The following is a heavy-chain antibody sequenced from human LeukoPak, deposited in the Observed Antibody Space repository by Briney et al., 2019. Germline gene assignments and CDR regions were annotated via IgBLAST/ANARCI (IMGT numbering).Heavy chain of an antibody. V-gene: IGHV4-59*08. CDR1: GGSISSYY. J-gene: IGHJ3*02. CDR3: ARFSIGSSGYYKSEDEDDAFDI. Sequence: SETLSLTCIVSGGSISSYYWSWIRQPPGKGLEWIGYIYYSGSTNYNPSLKSRVTISVDTSKNQFSLKLSSVTAADTAVYYCARFSIGSSGYYKSEDEDDAFDIWGQGTMVTVSS. D-gene: IGHD3-22*01. CDR2: IYYSGST.